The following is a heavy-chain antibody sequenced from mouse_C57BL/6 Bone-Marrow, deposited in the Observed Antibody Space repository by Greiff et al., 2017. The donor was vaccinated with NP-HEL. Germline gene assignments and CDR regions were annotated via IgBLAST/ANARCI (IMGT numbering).Heavy chain of an antibody. J-gene: IGHJ2*01. V-gene: IGHV1-53*01. D-gene: IGHD3-2*02. CDR2: INPNNGGT. CDR1: GYSFTSYW. Sequence: QVQLQQPGTELVKPGASVKLSCKASGYSFTSYWMHWLKQRPGQGLEWIGNINPNNGGTNDNEKFKTKATLTVDTSSSTAYMQLSGLTSEYSAVYYCARDSDYACDYWGQGTTLTVSS. CDR3: ARDSDYACDY.